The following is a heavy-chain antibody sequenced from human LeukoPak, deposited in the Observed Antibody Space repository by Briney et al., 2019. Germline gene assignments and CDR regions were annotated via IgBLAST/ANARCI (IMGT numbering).Heavy chain of an antibody. CDR3: ARNYYDSSGYYYHDY. CDR2: INTDGSRT. Sequence: GGSLRLSCAASGFTFSTYWMHWVRQAPGKGLVWVSRINTDGSRTSYADSVKGRFTISRDNAKNTLYLQMNSLRAEDTAVYYCARNYYDSSGYYYHDYWGQGTLVTVSS. CDR1: GFTFSTYW. D-gene: IGHD3-22*01. J-gene: IGHJ4*02. V-gene: IGHV3-74*01.